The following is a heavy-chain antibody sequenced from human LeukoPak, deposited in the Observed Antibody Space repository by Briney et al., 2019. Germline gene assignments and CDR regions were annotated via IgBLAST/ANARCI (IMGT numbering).Heavy chain of an antibody. CDR1: GGSISGSY. J-gene: IGHJ4*02. Sequence: SETLSLTCTVSGGSISGSYWSWLRQPPGKGLEWIGYIYYGGSTNYNASLRNRVTISVDASKNQSSLNLTSVTAADTAVYYCATGARWLPDYWGQGTLVTVSS. D-gene: IGHD5-24*01. CDR2: IYYGGST. V-gene: IGHV4-59*01. CDR3: ATGARWLPDY.